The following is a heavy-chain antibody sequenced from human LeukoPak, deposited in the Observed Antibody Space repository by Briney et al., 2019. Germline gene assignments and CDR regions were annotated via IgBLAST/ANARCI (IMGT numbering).Heavy chain of an antibody. CDR1: GFTFSSYW. CDR3: ARVPIAAPRYFDY. J-gene: IGHJ4*02. D-gene: IGHD6-13*01. CDR2: IKQDGSEK. V-gene: IGHV3-7*01. Sequence: WGSLRLSCAASGFTFSSYWMSWVRQAPGKGLEWVANIKQDGSEKYYVDSVKGRFTISRDNAKNSLYLQMNSLRAEDTAVYYCARVPIAAPRYFDYWGQGTLVTVSS.